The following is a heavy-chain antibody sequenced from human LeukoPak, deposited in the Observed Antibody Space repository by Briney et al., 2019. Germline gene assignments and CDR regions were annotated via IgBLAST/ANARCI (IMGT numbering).Heavy chain of an antibody. V-gene: IGHV3-7*01. CDR3: ARNIGIEWELLPPLFDY. D-gene: IGHD1-26*01. CDR2: IKQDGSEK. CDR1: GFTFSSYW. Sequence: PGGSLRLSCAASGFTFSSYWTSWVRQAPGKGLEWVANIKQDGSEKYCVDSVKGRFTISRDNAKNSLYLQMNSLRAEDTAVYYCARNIGIEWELLPPLFDYWGQGTLVTVSS. J-gene: IGHJ4*02.